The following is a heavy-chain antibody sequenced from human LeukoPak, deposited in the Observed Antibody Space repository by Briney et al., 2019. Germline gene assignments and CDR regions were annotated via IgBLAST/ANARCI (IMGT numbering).Heavy chain of an antibody. Sequence: SETLSLTCTVSGGSISSYYWSWIRQPPGKGLECIGHIFYSGSTNYNPSLKSRVTISVDTSKNQFSLKLSSVTAADTAVYYCARCVEMATILVGLWGQGTLVTVSS. J-gene: IGHJ4*02. D-gene: IGHD5-24*01. CDR1: GGSISSYY. CDR3: ARCVEMATILVGL. V-gene: IGHV4-59*01. CDR2: IFYSGST.